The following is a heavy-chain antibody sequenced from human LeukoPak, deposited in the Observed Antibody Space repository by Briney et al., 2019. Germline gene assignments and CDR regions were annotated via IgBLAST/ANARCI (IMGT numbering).Heavy chain of an antibody. CDR3: ARGIDDYYFDY. CDR2: ISSSGSNI. D-gene: IGHD2-21*02. J-gene: IGHJ4*02. Sequence: GGSLRLSCAASGFTFSSYEMNWVRQAPGKGLEWVSYISSSGSNIYYADSVKGRLTISRDNAKNSLYLQMNSLRAEDTAVYYCARGIDDYYFDYWGQGTLVTVSS. V-gene: IGHV3-48*03. CDR1: GFTFSSYE.